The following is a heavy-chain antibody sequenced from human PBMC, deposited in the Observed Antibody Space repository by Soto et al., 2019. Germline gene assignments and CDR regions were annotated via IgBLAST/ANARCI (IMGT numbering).Heavy chain of an antibody. Sequence: QVHLVESGGGVVQPGTSLRLSCVGSGFTFRSYVIHWVRQAPGKGLEWVALTSYDGSNKFYADSVKGRFTISRDNSKSTLYLQVDSLRPEDAAVYYCARDPKTSGGQHWAFNYFDSWGQGTLVTVSS. CDR3: ARDPKTSGGQHWAFNYFDS. J-gene: IGHJ4*02. CDR2: TSYDGSNK. CDR1: GFTFRSYV. D-gene: IGHD7-27*01. V-gene: IGHV3-30*19.